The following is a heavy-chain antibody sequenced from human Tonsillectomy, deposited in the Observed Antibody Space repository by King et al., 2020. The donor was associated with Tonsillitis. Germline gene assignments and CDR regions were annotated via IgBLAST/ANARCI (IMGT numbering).Heavy chain of an antibody. CDR2: IYSSGST. V-gene: IGHV4-59*08. J-gene: IGHJ4*02. D-gene: IGHD6-6*01. CDR1: GGSIRSHY. CDR3: ARLLPEYSRSAGCFDY. Sequence: QLQESGPGLAKPSETLSLTCTVSGGSIRSHYWSWIRQPPGKGLEWIGDIYSSGSTNYNPSLKSRVTISVDTSKNQFSLKLSSVTAADTAVYYCARLLPEYSRSAGCFDYWGQGTLVTVSS.